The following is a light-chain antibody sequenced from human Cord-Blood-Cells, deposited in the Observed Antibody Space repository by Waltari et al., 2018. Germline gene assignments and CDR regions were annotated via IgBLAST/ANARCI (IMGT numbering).Light chain of an antibody. Sequence: EIVLTQSPATLSLSPGERATLSCRASQSVSSYLAWYQQKPGQAPRLLIYDASNRATCIPARFSGSGSGTDFTLTIRSLEPEDFAVYYCQQRSNWWTFGQGTKVEIK. CDR3: QQRSNWWT. CDR1: QSVSSY. J-gene: IGKJ1*01. CDR2: DAS. V-gene: IGKV3-11*01.